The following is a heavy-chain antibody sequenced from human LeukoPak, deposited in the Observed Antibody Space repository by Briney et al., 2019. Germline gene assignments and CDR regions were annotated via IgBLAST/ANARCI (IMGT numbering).Heavy chain of an antibody. Sequence: PGGSLRLSCAASGFTFSSYAMSWVRQAPGKGLEWVSAISGSGGSTYYADSVKGRFTISRDNAKNSLYLQMNSLRAEDTAVYYYARAHYDSSGYYYWGQGTLVTVSS. D-gene: IGHD3-22*01. CDR3: ARAHYDSSGYYY. CDR2: ISGSGGST. J-gene: IGHJ4*02. V-gene: IGHV3-23*01. CDR1: GFTFSSYA.